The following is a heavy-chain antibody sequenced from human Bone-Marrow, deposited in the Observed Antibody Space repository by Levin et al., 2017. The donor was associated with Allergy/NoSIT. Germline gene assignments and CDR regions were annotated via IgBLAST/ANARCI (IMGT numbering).Heavy chain of an antibody. CDR2: INHSGST. V-gene: IGHV4-34*01. J-gene: IGHJ5*02. Sequence: SQTLSLTCAVYGGSFSGYYWSWIRQPPGKGLEWIGEINHSGSTNYNPSLKSRVTISVDTSKNQFSLKLSSVTAADTAVYYCARRTTVTTYWFDPWGQGTLVTVSS. D-gene: IGHD4-17*01. CDR1: GGSFSGYY. CDR3: ARRTTVTTYWFDP.